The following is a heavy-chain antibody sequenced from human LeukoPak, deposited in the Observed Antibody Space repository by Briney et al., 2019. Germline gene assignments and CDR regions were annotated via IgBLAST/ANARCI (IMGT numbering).Heavy chain of an antibody. V-gene: IGHV3-23*01. Sequence: GGSLRLSCAASGLSFSTFAMSWVRQGPARGLEWVSSLRGNGETFYAESVKGRFTLSSDSSRNTVYLHLNNLKVEDTAMYYCARASWVSSTDAVRWGQGTLVTVSS. CDR2: LRGNGET. J-gene: IGHJ4*02. CDR3: ARASWVSSTDAVR. CDR1: GLSFSTFA. D-gene: IGHD3-16*01.